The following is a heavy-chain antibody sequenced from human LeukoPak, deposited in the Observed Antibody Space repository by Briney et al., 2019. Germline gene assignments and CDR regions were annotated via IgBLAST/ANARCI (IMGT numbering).Heavy chain of an antibody. Sequence: SQTLSLTCTVSGGSISSGNYYWSWIRQPAGKGLEWIGRISSSGSTNYNPSLKSRVSISVDASKNQFSLKLTSVTVADTAVYYCARGDSSSWLNYWGQGTLVTVSS. CDR2: ISSSGST. D-gene: IGHD6-13*01. CDR3: ARGDSSSWLNY. CDR1: GGSISSGNYY. J-gene: IGHJ4*02. V-gene: IGHV4-61*02.